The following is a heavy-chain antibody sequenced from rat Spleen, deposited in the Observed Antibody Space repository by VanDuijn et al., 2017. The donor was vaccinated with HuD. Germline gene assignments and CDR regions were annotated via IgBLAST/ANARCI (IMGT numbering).Heavy chain of an antibody. Sequence: EVQLVESGGGLVQPGRSLKLSCAASGFTFSDYYMAWVRQAPKKGLEWVASISYEGSSTYYRDSVKGRFTISRDNAKSTLYLQMDSLRSEDTATYYCARRGGPRFDYWGQGVMVTVSS. J-gene: IGHJ2*01. CDR1: GFTFSDYY. CDR2: ISYEGSST. CDR3: ARRGGPRFDY. V-gene: IGHV5-7*01. D-gene: IGHD3-1*01.